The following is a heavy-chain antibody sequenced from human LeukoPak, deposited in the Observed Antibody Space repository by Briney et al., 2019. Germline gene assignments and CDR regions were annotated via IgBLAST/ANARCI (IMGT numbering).Heavy chain of an antibody. Sequence: ASVKVSCKVSGYTPTELSMHWVRQAPGKGLEWMGGFDPEDGEKIYAQKFQGRVTMTEDTSTDTAYMELSSLRSEDTAVYYCATGGPYCSGGSCYSGPFDYWGQGTLVTVSS. J-gene: IGHJ4*02. V-gene: IGHV1-24*01. CDR2: FDPEDGEK. CDR1: GYTPTELS. CDR3: ATGGPYCSGGSCYSGPFDY. D-gene: IGHD2-15*01.